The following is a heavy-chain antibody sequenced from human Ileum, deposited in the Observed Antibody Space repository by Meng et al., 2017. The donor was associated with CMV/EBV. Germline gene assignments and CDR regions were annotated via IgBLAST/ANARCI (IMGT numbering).Heavy chain of an antibody. CDR2: IYYRGST. CDR3: ARASYDFWSGYLFDP. V-gene: IGHV4-30-4*08. Sequence: CSISRGAYYWSWIRHPPGKCLEWIGYIYYRGSTYYNPSLKSRVTISVDTSKNQFSLKLSSVTAADTAVYYCARASYDFWSGYLFDPWGQGTLVTVSS. CDR1: CSISRGAYY. D-gene: IGHD3-3*01. J-gene: IGHJ5*02.